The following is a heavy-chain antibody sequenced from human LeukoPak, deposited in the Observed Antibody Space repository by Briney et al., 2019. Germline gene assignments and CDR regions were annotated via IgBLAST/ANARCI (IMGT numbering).Heavy chain of an antibody. CDR1: GFPVRSNY. D-gene: IGHD6-19*01. CDR3: ARGPAVAGTDFDY. J-gene: IGHJ4*02. Sequence: GSLGLSFAASGFPVRSNYMRWGRPGPGKGVGGGSVIYSGGSTYYADSVKGRFTISRDNSKNTPYLQMNSLRAEDTAVYYCARGPAVAGTDFDYWGQGTLVTVSS. V-gene: IGHV3-66*01. CDR2: IYSGGST.